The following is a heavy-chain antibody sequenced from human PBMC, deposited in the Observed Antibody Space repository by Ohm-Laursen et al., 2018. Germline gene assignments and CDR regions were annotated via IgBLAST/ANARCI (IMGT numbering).Heavy chain of an antibody. D-gene: IGHD3-16*01. CDR3: ARAKMIPVGLDY. CDR2: INPNSGGT. CDR1: GDTFNTHA. V-gene: IGHV1-2*02. Sequence: SVKVSCKASGDTFNTHAINWVRQAPGQGLEWMGWINPNSGGTNYAQKFQGRVTMTRDTSVNTAYMELSGLRSDDTAVYYCARAKMIPVGLDYWGQGTLVTVSS. J-gene: IGHJ4*02.